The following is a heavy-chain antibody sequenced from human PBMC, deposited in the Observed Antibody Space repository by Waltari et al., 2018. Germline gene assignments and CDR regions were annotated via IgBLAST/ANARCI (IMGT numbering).Heavy chain of an antibody. CDR2: FYKSGTT. CDR3: VRGYPDIVATISDY. CDR1: RGALRSRGYY. D-gene: IGHD5-12*01. J-gene: IGHJ4*02. V-gene: IGHV4-39*07. Sequence: QLQLQESGPGLATPSDTLSLTCTVHRGALRSRGYYLGWIRQHPGKGLEWIGSFYKSGTTYYNPSLKSRVTISVDTSNNQFSLKLNSVTAADTAVYYCVRGYPDIVATISDYWGQGTLVIVSS.